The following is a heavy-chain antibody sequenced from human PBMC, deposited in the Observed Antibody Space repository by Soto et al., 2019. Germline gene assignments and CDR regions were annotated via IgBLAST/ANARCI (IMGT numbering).Heavy chain of an antibody. CDR3: AASARYFDWSIPAWPLDI. D-gene: IGHD3-9*01. CDR1: GYTFTSYA. J-gene: IGHJ3*02. Sequence: GASVKVSCKASGYTFTSYAMHWVRQAPGQRLEWIGWINAGNGNTKYSQKFQGRVTITRDTSTSTAYMELSSLRSEDTAVYYCAASARYFDWSIPAWPLDIWGQGTMVTVSS. CDR2: INAGNGNT. V-gene: IGHV1-3*01.